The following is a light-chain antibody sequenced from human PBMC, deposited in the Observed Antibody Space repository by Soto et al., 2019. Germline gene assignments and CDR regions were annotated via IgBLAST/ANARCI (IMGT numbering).Light chain of an antibody. V-gene: IGLV2-23*01. CDR3: CSYAGSSTHVV. CDR1: SSDVGSYNL. Sequence: QSALTQPASVSGSPGQSITISCTGTSSDVGSYNLVSWYQQYPGKAPKLMIYEGSKRPSGASYRFSGSKSGNTASLTISGLQAEDEADYYCCSYAGSSTHVVFGGGTKLTVL. J-gene: IGLJ2*01. CDR2: EGS.